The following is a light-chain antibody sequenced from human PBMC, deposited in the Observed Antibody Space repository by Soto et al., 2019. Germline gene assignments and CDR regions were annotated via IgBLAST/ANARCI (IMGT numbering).Light chain of an antibody. J-gene: IGKJ1*01. V-gene: IGKV1-5*03. Sequence: DIQMTQSPSSLSASIGHSVTLTCQASRGISSYLAWYQQKPGKAPKLLIYKAYTLESGVTSNFRGSGSGTEFTITISSLQPEDFATYYCQQYNSYPWTFGQGTQVEIK. CDR1: RGISSY. CDR2: KAY. CDR3: QQYNSYPWT.